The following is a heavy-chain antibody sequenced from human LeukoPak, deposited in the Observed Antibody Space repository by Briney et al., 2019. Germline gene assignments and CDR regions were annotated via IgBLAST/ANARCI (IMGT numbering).Heavy chain of an antibody. CDR3: AKPLRRGYCSGGSCLDDY. V-gene: IGHV3-23*01. Sequence: PGGSLRLSCAASGFTFSFAAMTWVRQGPGKGLEWVSAISGSGGSTYYADSVKGRFTISRDNSKNTLYMQMNSLRAEDTAVYYCAKPLRRGYCSGGSCLDDYWGQGTLVTVSS. CDR1: GFTFSFAA. CDR2: ISGSGGST. D-gene: IGHD2-15*01. J-gene: IGHJ4*02.